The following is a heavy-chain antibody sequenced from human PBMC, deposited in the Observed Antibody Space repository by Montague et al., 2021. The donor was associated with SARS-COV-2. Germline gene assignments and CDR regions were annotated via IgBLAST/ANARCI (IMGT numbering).Heavy chain of an antibody. CDR2: HCYSGRT. V-gene: IGHV4-39*01. CDR3: ARHERQWLRLYPYYFDD. CDR1: GGSISSSSYY. J-gene: IGHJ4*02. D-gene: IGHD5-12*01. Sequence: SETLSLTCVVSGGSISSSSYYWGWIRQPPGKGLEWIGCHCYSGRTYYNPSLRSRVTINVDTSKNQFSLKLSSVTAADTAVYDCARHERQWLRLYPYYFDDWGQGTPVTVSS.